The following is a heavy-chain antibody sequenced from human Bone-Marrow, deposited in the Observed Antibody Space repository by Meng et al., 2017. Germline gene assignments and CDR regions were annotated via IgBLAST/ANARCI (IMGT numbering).Heavy chain of an antibody. Sequence: QVQLQESGPGLVKPSQTLSLTCTVSGGSISSGSYFWSWIRQHPGKGLEWIGYIYHSGNTYYNPSLKSRVSISVDTSKNQFSLNLNSMTAADTAVYYCASFDHIPRRNYFDYWGQGTLVTVSS. D-gene: IGHD2-21*01. J-gene: IGHJ4*02. CDR1: GGSISSGSYF. V-gene: IGHV4-30-4*08. CDR3: ASFDHIPRRNYFDY. CDR2: IYHSGNT.